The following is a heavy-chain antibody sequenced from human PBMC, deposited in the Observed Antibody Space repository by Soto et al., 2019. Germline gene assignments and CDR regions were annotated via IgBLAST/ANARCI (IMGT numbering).Heavy chain of an antibody. CDR1: GYSFTSYW. CDR3: CGWGAAGGNKYYYYYYGMDV. J-gene: IGHJ6*02. D-gene: IGHD2-15*01. Sequence: RGESLKISCKGSGYSFTSYWIGWVRQMPGKGLEWMGIIYPGDSDTRYSPSFQGQVTISADKSISTAYLQWSSLKASDTAMYYCCGWGAAGGNKYYYYYYGMDVWGQGTTVTVSS. CDR2: IYPGDSDT. V-gene: IGHV5-51*01.